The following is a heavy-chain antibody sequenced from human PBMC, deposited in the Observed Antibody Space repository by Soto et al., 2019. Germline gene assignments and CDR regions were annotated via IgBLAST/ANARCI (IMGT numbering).Heavy chain of an antibody. Sequence: QVQLVESGGGVVQPGRSLRLSCAASGFIFSNYVMYWVRHAPGKGLEWVAFMSYDGTTKSYADSVKGRFTISRDNSQNTLYLQMNSLRPEDTGVYYCAREVLWSRYFDYWCQGTLVTVSS. J-gene: IGHJ4*02. CDR2: MSYDGTTK. D-gene: IGHD3-10*01. CDR1: GFIFSNYV. CDR3: AREVLWSRYFDY. V-gene: IGHV3-30-3*01.